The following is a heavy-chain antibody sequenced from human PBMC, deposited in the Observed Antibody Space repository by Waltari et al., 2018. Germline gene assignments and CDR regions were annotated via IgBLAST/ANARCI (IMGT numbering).Heavy chain of an antibody. CDR3: ARGVLNYDFWSGYYLYFDY. CDR2: IYHSGIT. Sequence: QVQLQESGPGLVKPSETLSLTCAVSGYSISSGYYWGWIRQPPGKGLEWSGSIYHSGITYYNPSLKSRVTISVDTSKNQFSLKLSSVTAADTAVYYCARGVLNYDFWSGYYLYFDYWGQGTLVTVSS. CDR1: GYSISSGYY. V-gene: IGHV4-38-2*01. J-gene: IGHJ4*02. D-gene: IGHD3-3*01.